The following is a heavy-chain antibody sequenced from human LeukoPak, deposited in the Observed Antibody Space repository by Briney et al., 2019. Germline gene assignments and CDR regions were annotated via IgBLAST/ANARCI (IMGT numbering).Heavy chain of an antibody. Sequence: GASVKVSCKASGYTFTGYYMHGVRQAPGQGLEWMGWVNPNSGGTNYAQKFQGRVTMTRDTSISTAYMELSRLRSDDTAVYYCYSGSYYVGVRPMDVWGQGTTVTVSS. CDR3: YSGSYYVGVRPMDV. V-gene: IGHV1-2*02. J-gene: IGHJ6*02. D-gene: IGHD1-26*01. CDR2: VNPNSGGT. CDR1: GYTFTGYY.